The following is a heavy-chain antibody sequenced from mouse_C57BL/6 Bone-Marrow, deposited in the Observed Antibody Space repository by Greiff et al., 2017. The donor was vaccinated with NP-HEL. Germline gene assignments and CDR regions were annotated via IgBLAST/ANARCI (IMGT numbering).Heavy chain of an antibody. CDR3: ARHGRITTNAMDY. CDR1: GFTFSSYG. Sequence: EVQRVESGGDLVKPGGSLKLSCAASGFTFSSYGMSWVRQTPDKRLEWVATISSGGSYTYYPDSVKGRFTISRDNAKNTLYLQMSSLKSEDTAMYYRARHGRITTNAMDYWGQGTSVTVSS. V-gene: IGHV5-6*01. D-gene: IGHD1-1*01. CDR2: ISSGGSYT. J-gene: IGHJ4*01.